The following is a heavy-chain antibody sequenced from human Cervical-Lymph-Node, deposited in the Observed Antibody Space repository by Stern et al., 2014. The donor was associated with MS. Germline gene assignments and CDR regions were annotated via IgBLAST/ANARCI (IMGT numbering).Heavy chain of an antibody. J-gene: IGHJ2*01. CDR3: ARDPSTTASDWFFDL. D-gene: IGHD2-21*02. CDR2: ISATGST. V-gene: IGHV4-59*02. CDR1: GGAVTDYY. Sequence: QLQLQESGPGLVKPSETLSLTCTASGGAVTDYYWPWIRQRPGKGLEWIGYISATGSTNYNPSLHRRGTITIGTSHNRVSHRQRTVTAADTAVYYWARDPSTTASDWFFDLWGRGSLVTVSS.